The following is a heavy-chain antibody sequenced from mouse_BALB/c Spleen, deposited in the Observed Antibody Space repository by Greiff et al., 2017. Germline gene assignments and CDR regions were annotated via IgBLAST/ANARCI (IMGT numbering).Heavy chain of an antibody. CDR2: IDPSDSET. V-gene: IGHV1-69*02. CDR3: ETSPTENAMDY. D-gene: IGHD6-1*01. Sequence: VQLQESGPQLVRPGASVKISCKASGFSFTGYCMHWVKQRPGQGLEWIGMIDPSDSETRFNQKFKDKATLTVDKSSSTAYMQLSSPTSEDSAVYYCETSPTENAMDYWGQGTSVTVSS. CDR1: GFSFTGYC. J-gene: IGHJ4*01.